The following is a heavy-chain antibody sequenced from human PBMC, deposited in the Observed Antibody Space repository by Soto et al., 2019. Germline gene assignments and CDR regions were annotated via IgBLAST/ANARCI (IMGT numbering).Heavy chain of an antibody. J-gene: IGHJ4*02. CDR3: ARDYYDSSGYYYVGY. CDR1: GYTFTSYS. D-gene: IGHD3-22*01. V-gene: IGHV1-46*01. CDR2: INPSGGST. Sequence: ASVKVSCKASGYTFTSYSLHWVRQDPGQGLEWMGIINPSGGSTSYAQKFQGRVTMTRDTSTSTVYMELSSLRSEDTAVYYCARDYYDSSGYYYVGYWGQGTLVTV.